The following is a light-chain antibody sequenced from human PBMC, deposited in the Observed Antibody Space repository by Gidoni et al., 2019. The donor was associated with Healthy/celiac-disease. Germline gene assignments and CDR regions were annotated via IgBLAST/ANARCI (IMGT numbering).Light chain of an antibody. CDR1: GGHSSYA. Sequence: QLLLSQSPSAPASLAAPVKLTCTLSGGHSSYAIAWHQQQPEKGPRYLMKLNSDGSHSKGDGIPDRFSGSSSGAERYLTISSLQSEDEADYYCQTWGTGIWVFGGGTKLTVL. J-gene: IGLJ3*02. CDR3: QTWGTGIWV. V-gene: IGLV4-69*01. CDR2: LNSDGSH.